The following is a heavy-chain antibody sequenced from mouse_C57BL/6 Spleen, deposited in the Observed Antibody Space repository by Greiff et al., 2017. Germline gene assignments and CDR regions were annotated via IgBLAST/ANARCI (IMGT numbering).Heavy chain of an antibody. D-gene: IGHD2-5*01. J-gene: IGHJ1*03. CDR1: GFTFSNYW. V-gene: IGHV6-3*01. CDR2: IRLKSDNYAT. Sequence: EVMLVESGGGLVQPGGSMKLSCVASGFTFSNYWMNWVRQSPEKGLEWVAQIRLKSDNYATHYAESVKGRFTISRDDSKSSVYLQMNNLRAEDTGIYYCTALGSNYGYWYFDVWGTGTTVTVSS. CDR3: TALGSNYGYWYFDV.